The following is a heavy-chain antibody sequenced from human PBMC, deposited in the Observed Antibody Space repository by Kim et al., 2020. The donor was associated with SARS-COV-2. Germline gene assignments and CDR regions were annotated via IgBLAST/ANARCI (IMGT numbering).Heavy chain of an antibody. V-gene: IGHV3-33*06. CDR1: RFTFTSYG. Sequence: GWSLRLSCAASRFTFTSYGMHWVRQAPGKGLEWVAIIWYDGSNEYYADSVKGRFTISRDNSKNTVYLQMNSLRAEDTAVYYCAKVGSAYCGGSCPIDYWGQGTLVTVSS. CDR2: IWYDGSNE. D-gene: IGHD2-21*01. J-gene: IGHJ4*02. CDR3: AKVGSAYCGGSCPIDY.